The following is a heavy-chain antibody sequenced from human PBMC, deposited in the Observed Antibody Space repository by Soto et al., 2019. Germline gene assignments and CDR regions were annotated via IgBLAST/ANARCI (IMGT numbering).Heavy chain of an antibody. Sequence: QVQLVESGGGVVQPGRSLRLSCAASGFTFSSYAMHWVRQAPGKGLEWVAVISYDGSNKYYADSVKGRFTISRDNSKNTLYLQMNSLRAEDTAVYYCARDRNPVYCCGGSCYSRYYGMDVWGQGTTVTVSS. CDR1: GFTFSSYA. D-gene: IGHD2-15*01. CDR3: ARDRNPVYCCGGSCYSRYYGMDV. J-gene: IGHJ6*02. CDR2: ISYDGSNK. V-gene: IGHV3-30-3*01.